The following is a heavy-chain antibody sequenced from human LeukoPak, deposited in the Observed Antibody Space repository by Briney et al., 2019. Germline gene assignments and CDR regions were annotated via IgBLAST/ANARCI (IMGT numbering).Heavy chain of an antibody. Sequence: ASVKVSCKASGYTFTGYYMHWLRQAPGQGLEWMGWINPNSGGTNYAQKFQGRVTMTRDTSISTAYMELSRLRSDDTAVYYCARVHDSSGYYPPGYWGQGTLVTVSS. V-gene: IGHV1-2*02. J-gene: IGHJ4*02. CDR2: INPNSGGT. D-gene: IGHD3-22*01. CDR3: ARVHDSSGYYPPGY. CDR1: GYTFTGYY.